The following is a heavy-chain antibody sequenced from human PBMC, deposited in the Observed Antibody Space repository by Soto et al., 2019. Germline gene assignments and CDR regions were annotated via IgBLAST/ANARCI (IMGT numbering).Heavy chain of an antibody. J-gene: IGHJ3*02. V-gene: IGHV3-30*19. CDR2: IWYDGSNK. Sequence: GGSLRLSCAASGFTFSSYGMHWVRQAPGKGLEWVAVIWYDGSNKYYADSVKGRFTISRDNSKNTLYLQMNSLRAEDTAVYYCAREIINDFWSGYFDHDAFDIWGQGTMVTVSS. CDR1: GFTFSSYG. CDR3: AREIINDFWSGYFDHDAFDI. D-gene: IGHD3-3*01.